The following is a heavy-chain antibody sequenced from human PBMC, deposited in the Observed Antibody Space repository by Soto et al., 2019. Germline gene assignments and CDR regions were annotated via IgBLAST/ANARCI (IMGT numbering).Heavy chain of an antibody. V-gene: IGHV4-31*03. D-gene: IGHD1-26*01. J-gene: IGHJ5*02. CDR1: GGSISSGGYY. CDR2: IYYSGST. CDR3: ARGVGATSEGWFDP. Sequence: QVQLQESGPGLVKPSQILSLTCTVSGGSISSGGYYWSWIRQHPGKGLEWIGYIYYSGSTYYNPSLKSRVTISVDTSKNQFSLKLSSVTAADTAVYYCARGVGATSEGWFDPWGQGTLVTVSS.